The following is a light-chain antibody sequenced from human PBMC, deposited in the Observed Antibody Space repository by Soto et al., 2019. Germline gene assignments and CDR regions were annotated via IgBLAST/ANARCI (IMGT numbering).Light chain of an antibody. V-gene: IGLV2-14*01. Sequence: QSALTQPPSVSGSPGQSITISCTGTSSDVGGYNYVSWYQQHPGKAPKLMIYDVSNRPSGVPNRFSGSKSGNTASLTISGLQAEDEADYYCSSYTSSSSGVFGGGTKLTVL. J-gene: IGLJ2*01. CDR3: SSYTSSSSGV. CDR2: DVS. CDR1: SSDVGGYNY.